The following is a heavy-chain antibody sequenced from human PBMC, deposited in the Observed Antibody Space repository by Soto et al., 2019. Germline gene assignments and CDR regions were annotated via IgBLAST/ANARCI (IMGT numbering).Heavy chain of an antibody. CDR2: IAYSGRT. V-gene: IGHV4-39*01. CDR1: GASIITDNYF. J-gene: IGHJ4*02. Sequence: SETLSLTCTVSGASIITDNYFWVWIRQAPRRGLELIGSIAYSGRTYDNPSLQSRVTMSIDASKNQFSLKLTSVTTADTAVYYCARRRASDYGGNHHPYYFDRWGQGALVTVSS. D-gene: IGHD4-17*01. CDR3: ARRRASDYGGNHHPYYFDR.